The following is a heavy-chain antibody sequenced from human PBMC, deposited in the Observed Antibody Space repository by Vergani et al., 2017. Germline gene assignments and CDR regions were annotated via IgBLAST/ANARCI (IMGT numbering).Heavy chain of an antibody. CDR3: ARSREYSSSSYSDPYYYYGMDV. Sequence: QVQLVQSGAEVKKPGSSVKVSCKASGGTFSSYAISWVRQAPGQGLEWMGGITPIFGKANYAQKFQGRVTITSDESTSTAYMELSSLRSEDTAVYYCARSREYSSSSYSDPYYYYGMDVWGQGTTVTVSS. D-gene: IGHD6-6*01. J-gene: IGHJ6*02. V-gene: IGHV1-69*01. CDR2: ITPIFGKA. CDR1: GGTFSSYA.